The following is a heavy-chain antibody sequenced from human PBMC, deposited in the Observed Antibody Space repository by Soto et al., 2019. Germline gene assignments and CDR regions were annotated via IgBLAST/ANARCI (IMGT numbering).Heavy chain of an antibody. D-gene: IGHD4-17*01. CDR3: ARSRGKYNADSDFDS. V-gene: IGHV4-59*02. CDR1: GVSVSAYY. CDR2: IYYGRGT. Sequence: PSETLSLTCAVSGVSVSAYYWSWIRQPPGKGLEWIGYIYYGRGTYYKPSLKSRVTISLDTSRNQFSLNLSSVTAADTAVYYCARSRGKYNADSDFDSWGQGTLVTVSS. J-gene: IGHJ4*02.